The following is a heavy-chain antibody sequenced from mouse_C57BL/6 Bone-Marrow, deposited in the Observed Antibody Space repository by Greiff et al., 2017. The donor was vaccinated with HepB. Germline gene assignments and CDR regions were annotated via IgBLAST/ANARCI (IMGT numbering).Heavy chain of an antibody. J-gene: IGHJ2*01. Sequence: QVQLKESGPELVKPGASVKISCKASGYAFSSSWMNWVKQRPGKGLEWIGRIYPGDGDTNYNGKFKGKATLTADKSSSTAYMQLSSLTSEDSAVYFCARGDYGPYYFDYWGQGTTLTVSS. CDR3: ARGDYGPYYFDY. V-gene: IGHV1-82*01. D-gene: IGHD2-4*01. CDR1: GYAFSSSW. CDR2: IYPGDGDT.